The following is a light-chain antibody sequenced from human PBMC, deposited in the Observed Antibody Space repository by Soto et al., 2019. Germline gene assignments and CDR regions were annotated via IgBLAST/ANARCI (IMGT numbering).Light chain of an antibody. CDR2: DVS. J-gene: IGLJ2*01. V-gene: IGLV2-14*01. CDR3: SSYTSRDTRV. Sequence: QSALTQPASVSGSPGQSITISCTGTSSDIGAYNYVSWYQQYPGKAPKLMICDVSNRPSGVSDRFSGSKSGNTASLTISGLQAEEEADYYCSSYTSRDTRVFGGGTKLTVL. CDR1: SSDIGAYNY.